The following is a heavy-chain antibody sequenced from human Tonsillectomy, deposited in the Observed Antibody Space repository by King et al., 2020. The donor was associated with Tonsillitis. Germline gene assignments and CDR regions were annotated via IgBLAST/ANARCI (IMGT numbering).Heavy chain of an antibody. CDR2: INTNTGNP. D-gene: IGHD6-19*01. CDR1: GYTFTSYA. V-gene: IGHV7-4-1*02. CDR3: ARGLPLSSSGWYRDTYYYSGMDV. J-gene: IGHJ6*02. Sequence: VQLVQSGSELKKPGASVKVSCKASGYTFTSYAMNWVRQAPGQGLEWMGWINTNTGNPTYAQGFTGRFVFSLDTSVSTAYLQISSLKAEDTAVYYCARGLPLSSSGWYRDTYYYSGMDVWGQGTTVTVSS.